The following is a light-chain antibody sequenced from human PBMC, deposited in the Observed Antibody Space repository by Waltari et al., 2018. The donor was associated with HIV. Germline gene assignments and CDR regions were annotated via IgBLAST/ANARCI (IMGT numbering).Light chain of an antibody. CDR2: ENN. J-gene: IGLJ2*01. V-gene: IGLV1-51*02. Sequence: QSVLTQPPSVSAAAGQKVTISCSGSSSNIGSNDVSWYQQLPGTAPKLLIYENNKLPSGIPDRFSGSKSGTSATLGITGLQTWDEADYYCGTWDTSLSGVVFGGGTKLTVL. CDR1: SSNIGSND. CDR3: GTWDTSLSGVV.